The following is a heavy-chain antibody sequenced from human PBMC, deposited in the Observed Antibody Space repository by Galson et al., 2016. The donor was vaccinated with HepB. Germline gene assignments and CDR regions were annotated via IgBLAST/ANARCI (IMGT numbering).Heavy chain of an antibody. CDR2: IYYTGSS. D-gene: IGHD2-21*02. J-gene: IGHJ4*02. CDR1: GGSISGYY. Sequence: SETLSLTCGVSGGSISGYYWSWIRQPPGKGLEWVGYIYYTGSSTYKPSLKSRVTFSVDTSKNQVSLKLSSVTAADTALYYCARWAYCGGNCYPNYFDCWGQGSLVTVSS. V-gene: IGHV4-59*01. CDR3: ARWAYCGGNCYPNYFDC.